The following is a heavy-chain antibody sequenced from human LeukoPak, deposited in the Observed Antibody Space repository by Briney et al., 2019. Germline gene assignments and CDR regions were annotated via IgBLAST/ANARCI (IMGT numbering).Heavy chain of an antibody. V-gene: IGHV3-73*01. J-gene: IGHJ4*02. CDR3: IRHTGDY. CDR1: GFTFSASA. CDR2: IRSKDKNYAT. D-gene: IGHD4-11*01. Sequence: GGSLRLSCAASGFTFSASAMHWVRQTSGKGLEWVGRIRSKDKNYATAYAASVTGRFTISEDDSKNTAYLQMNSLKTEDTAVYYCIRHTGDYWGQGTLVTVSS.